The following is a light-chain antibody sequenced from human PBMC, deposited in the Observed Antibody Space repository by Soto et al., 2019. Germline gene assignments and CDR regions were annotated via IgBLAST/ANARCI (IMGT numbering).Light chain of an antibody. CDR3: REYAAPSCT. V-gene: IGKV3-20*01. CDR1: QSVSSNS. Sequence: EIVLTQSPGTLSLSPGERASLSCRASQSVSSNSLAWYQQKPGQPPRLLISGSFSRATGIPARFSGSGSETDFTLTIRRLEPEDSAVYYCREYAAPSCTFGQGTKLEI. J-gene: IGKJ2*02. CDR2: GSF.